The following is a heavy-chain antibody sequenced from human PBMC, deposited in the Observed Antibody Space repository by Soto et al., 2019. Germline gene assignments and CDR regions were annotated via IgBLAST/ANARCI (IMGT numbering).Heavy chain of an antibody. D-gene: IGHD1-26*01. CDR3: ARGLKYSGSLDY. V-gene: IGHV3-7*01. CDR2: IKQDGSEK. J-gene: IGHJ4*02. CDR1: GFTFSTYW. Sequence: EVQLVESGGGLVQPGGSLRLSCAASGFTFSTYWMSWVRQAPGKGLEWVANIKQDGSEKYYVCSVKGRFTISRDNAKNSLYMQMNSLRVEDTAVYYCARGLKYSGSLDYWGQGNQVAVSS.